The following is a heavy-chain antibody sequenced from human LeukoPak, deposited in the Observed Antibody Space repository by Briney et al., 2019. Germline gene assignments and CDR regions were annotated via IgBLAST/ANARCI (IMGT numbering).Heavy chain of an antibody. CDR3: ARDAPLTSGGKSVVSLYGMDV. V-gene: IGHV4-59*01. Sequence: SETLSLTCTVSGGSISSYYWSWIRQPPGKGLEWIGYIYYSGSTNYNPSLKSRVTISVDTSKNQFSLKLSSVTAADTAVYYCARDAPLTSGGKSVVSLYGMDVWGQGTTVTVSS. CDR1: GGSISSYY. J-gene: IGHJ6*02. CDR2: IYYSGST. D-gene: IGHD3-16*01.